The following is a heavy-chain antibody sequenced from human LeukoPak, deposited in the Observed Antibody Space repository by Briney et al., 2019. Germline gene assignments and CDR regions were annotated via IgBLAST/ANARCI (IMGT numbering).Heavy chain of an antibody. CDR3: ARDRNGLGVFDP. CDR2: ISSSSSYI. CDR1: GFTFSSYS. V-gene: IGHV3-21*04. J-gene: IGHJ5*02. D-gene: IGHD3-10*01. Sequence: GGSLRLSCAASGFTFSSYSMNWVRQAPGKGLEWVSSISSSSSYIYYADSVKGRFTISRDNAKNSLYLQMNSLRAEDTAVYYCARDRNGLGVFDPWGQGTLVTVSS.